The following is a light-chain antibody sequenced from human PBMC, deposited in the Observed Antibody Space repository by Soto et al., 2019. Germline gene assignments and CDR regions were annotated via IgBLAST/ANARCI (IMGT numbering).Light chain of an antibody. CDR3: SSYTSTVTLVV. CDR1: SSDIGDYNY. Sequence: QSALTQPASVSASPGQSITISCTGTSSDIGDYNYVSWYQQRLGEAPKLILYEVENRPSGISDRFSGSKSGNTASLTISGLRTEDEADYYCSSYTSTVTLVVFGGGTKVTVL. CDR2: EVE. V-gene: IGLV2-14*03. J-gene: IGLJ2*01.